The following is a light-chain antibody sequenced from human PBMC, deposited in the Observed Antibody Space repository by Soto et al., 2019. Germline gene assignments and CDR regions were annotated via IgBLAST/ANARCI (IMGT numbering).Light chain of an antibody. Sequence: QSVLTQPASVSGSPGQSITISCTGTSSDVGGYNYVSWYQQHPDKATKLILYEVSNRPSGVSNRFSGSKSGNTASLTISGLQTEDGAHYYCSSYTDNSTLVFGTGTKV. CDR1: SSDVGGYNY. CDR2: EVS. J-gene: IGLJ1*01. CDR3: SSYTDNSTLV. V-gene: IGLV2-14*01.